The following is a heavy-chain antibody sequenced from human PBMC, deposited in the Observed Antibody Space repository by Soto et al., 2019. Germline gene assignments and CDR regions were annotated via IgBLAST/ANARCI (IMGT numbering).Heavy chain of an antibody. CDR1: GYTFANYG. D-gene: IGHD1-26*01. J-gene: IGHJ5*02. CDR3: ARDGILGTTQGSWFDP. Sequence: QVQLVQSGAEVKEPGASVKVSCKASGYTFANYGINWVRQAPGQGLEWMGWISGYNGNTKYAQKFQGRVTVTTDTSTSTGYMELRSLRSDDTAVYYCARDGILGTTQGSWFDPWGQGTLVTVSS. CDR2: ISGYNGNT. V-gene: IGHV1-18*01.